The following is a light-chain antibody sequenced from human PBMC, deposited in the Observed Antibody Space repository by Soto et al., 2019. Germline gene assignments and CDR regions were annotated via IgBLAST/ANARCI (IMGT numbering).Light chain of an antibody. J-gene: IGKJ1*01. CDR3: QQYNNWPPWT. V-gene: IGKV3-15*01. CDR2: GAS. CDR1: QSVSSN. Sequence: EIVMTQSPATLSVSPGERATLSCRASQSVSSNLAWFQHKPGQAPRLLIYGASTRATGIPARFSGSGSGTEFTLTISSLQSEDFGFYFCQQYNNWPPWTFGEGTKVDIK.